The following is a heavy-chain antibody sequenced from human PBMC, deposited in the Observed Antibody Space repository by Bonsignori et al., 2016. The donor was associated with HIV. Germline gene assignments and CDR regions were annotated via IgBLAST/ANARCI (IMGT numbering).Heavy chain of an antibody. D-gene: IGHD1-14*01. J-gene: IGHJ4*02. Sequence: QLQLQASGPGLLRPSETLSLTCTVSGGCISSSTYYGGWIRQSPGKGMEWIGSIHHSGHTYFSASLKSRVTMSVDTSKNEFSLKLSSVTAADTAMYYCVTSGTMWNGGGATYWGRGNPGHRLL. CDR1: GGCISSSTYY. CDR3: VTSGTMWNGGGATY. CDR2: IHHSGHT. V-gene: IGHV4-39*01.